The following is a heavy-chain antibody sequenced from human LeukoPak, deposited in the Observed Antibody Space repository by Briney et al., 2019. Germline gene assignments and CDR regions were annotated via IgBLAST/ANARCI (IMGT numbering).Heavy chain of an antibody. V-gene: IGHV3-30*03. D-gene: IGHD3-22*01. CDR2: ISYDGSNK. CDR3: ARVYYYDSSGYYLDY. J-gene: IGHJ4*02. CDR1: GFTFSSYG. Sequence: GGSLRLSCAASGFTFSSYGMHWVRQAPGKGLEWVAVISYDGSNKYYADSVKGRFTISRDNSKNTMYLQMNSLRAEDTAVCYCARVYYYDSSGYYLDYWGQGTLVTVSS.